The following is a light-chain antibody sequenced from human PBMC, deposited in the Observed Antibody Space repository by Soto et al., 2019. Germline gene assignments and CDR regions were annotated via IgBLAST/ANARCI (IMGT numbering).Light chain of an antibody. V-gene: IGKV1-5*03. CDR3: QQYTDFQYT. CDR2: KAT. CDR1: QSIGSG. J-gene: IGKJ2*01. Sequence: DIQMTQSPSTLSASVGDGVTITCRASQSIGSGLAWYQQRPGKAPKLLIYKATNLQTGVPSRFSGSVSGTDFSLTISSLQPVDSATYYCQQYTDFQYTFGQGTKVEI.